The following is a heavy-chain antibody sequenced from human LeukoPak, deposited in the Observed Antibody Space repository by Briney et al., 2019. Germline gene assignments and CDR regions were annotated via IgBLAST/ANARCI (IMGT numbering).Heavy chain of an antibody. Sequence: PSETLSLTCNISGVPITDYYWSWIRLAPRRGLEWIGYMYYSGDRNSAPSLEGRVTMSADTSTNQFSLRLTSVTAADTAIYYCARELPSTGNWFDPWGQGILVTVSS. CDR2: MYYSGDR. V-gene: IGHV4-59*01. D-gene: IGHD1-14*01. J-gene: IGHJ5*02. CDR3: ARELPSTGNWFDP. CDR1: GVPITDYY.